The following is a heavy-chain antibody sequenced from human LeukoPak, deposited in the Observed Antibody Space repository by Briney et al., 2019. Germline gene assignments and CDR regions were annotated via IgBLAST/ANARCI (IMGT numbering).Heavy chain of an antibody. D-gene: IGHD1-26*01. CDR1: GGSISSYY. CDR3: ASPYSGSYFLFDY. V-gene: IGHV4-59*01. J-gene: IGHJ4*02. Sequence: SETLSLTCTVSGGSISSYYWSWIRQPPGKGLEWIGYIYYSGSTNYNPSLKSRVTISVDTSKNQFSLKLSSVTAADTAVYYCASPYSGSYFLFDYWGQGTLVTVSS. CDR2: IYYSGST.